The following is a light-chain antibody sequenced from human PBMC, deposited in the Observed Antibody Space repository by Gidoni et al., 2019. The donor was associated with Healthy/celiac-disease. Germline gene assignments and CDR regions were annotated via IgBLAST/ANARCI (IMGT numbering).Light chain of an antibody. J-gene: IGKJ1*01. CDR2: AAS. V-gene: IGKV3-15*01. Sequence: EIVMTQSPATLSVSPGERATLSCRASQSVSSSLAWYQQKPGQAPRLLIYAASTRATGIPARYSGSGSGTEFTLTISSLQSEDFAVYYCQQYNNWPPWTFGQXTKVEIK. CDR1: QSVSSS. CDR3: QQYNNWPPWT.